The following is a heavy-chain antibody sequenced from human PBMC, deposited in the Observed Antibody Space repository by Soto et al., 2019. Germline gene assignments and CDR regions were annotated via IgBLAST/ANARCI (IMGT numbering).Heavy chain of an antibody. D-gene: IGHD3-3*01. CDR2: MNPNSGNT. J-gene: IGHJ6*02. V-gene: IGHV1-8*01. Sequence: DSVEVSCKASGYTFTSYYINWVRQATGQGLEWMGWMNPNSGNTGYAQKFQGRVTMTRNTSISTAYMELSSLRSEDTAVYYCATPRGYDFWSGYYTDYYYYGMDVWGQGTTVTVSS. CDR1: GYTFTSYY. CDR3: ATPRGYDFWSGYYTDYYYYGMDV.